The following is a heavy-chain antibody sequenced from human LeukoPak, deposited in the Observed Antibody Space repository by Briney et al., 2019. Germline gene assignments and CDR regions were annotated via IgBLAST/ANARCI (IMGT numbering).Heavy chain of an antibody. Sequence: SVKVSCKASGGTFSSYAISWVRQAPGQGLEWMGGIIPIFGTANYAQKFQGRVTITADESTSTAYMELSSLRSEDTVVYYCARDVVVVPAAIRDLYGMDVWGQGTTVTVSS. J-gene: IGHJ6*02. CDR1: GGTFSSYA. CDR3: ARDVVVVPAAIRDLYGMDV. D-gene: IGHD2-2*01. V-gene: IGHV1-69*13. CDR2: IIPIFGTA.